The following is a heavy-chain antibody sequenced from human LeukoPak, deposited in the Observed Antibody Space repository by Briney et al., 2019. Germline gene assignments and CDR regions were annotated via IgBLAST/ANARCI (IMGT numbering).Heavy chain of an antibody. J-gene: IGHJ4*02. Sequence: GGSLRLSCAASGFTFRSYWMSWVRQAPGKGLEWVANIKQDGSEKYYVDSLKGRFTISRDNTKNSLFLQMDSLRVEDTAIYYCAKGLFSAYDKYLDSWGQGTLVTVSS. CDR3: AKGLFSAYDKYLDS. CDR2: IKQDGSEK. V-gene: IGHV3-7*03. CDR1: GFTFRSYW. D-gene: IGHD5-12*01.